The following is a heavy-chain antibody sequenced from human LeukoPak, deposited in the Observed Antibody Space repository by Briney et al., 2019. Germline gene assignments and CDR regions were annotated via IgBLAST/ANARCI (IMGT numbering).Heavy chain of an antibody. CDR3: AKRGDVLPALKYYFDS. V-gene: IGHV3-23*01. Sequence: GGSLRLSCAASEFTFSTYAMSWVRQAPGKGLEWVSAISGSGGSTFYADSAKGRFTISRDNSKNTLYLQMSSLRAEDTAIYYCAKRGDVLPALKYYFDSWGQGTLVTVSS. D-gene: IGHD3-9*01. J-gene: IGHJ4*02. CDR2: ISGSGGST. CDR1: EFTFSTYA.